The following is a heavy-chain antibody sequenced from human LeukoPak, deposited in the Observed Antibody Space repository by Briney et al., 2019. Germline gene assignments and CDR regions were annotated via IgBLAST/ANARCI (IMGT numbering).Heavy chain of an antibody. CDR1: GGSISSYY. CDR2: INHSGST. V-gene: IGHV4-34*01. CDR3: ARGRRDFRQDRNFDL. J-gene: IGHJ2*01. D-gene: IGHD1-14*01. Sequence: SETLSLTCTVSGGSISSYYWSWIRQPPGKGLEWIGEINHSGSTNYNPSLKSRVTISVDTSKNQFSLKLSSVTAADTAVYYCARGRRDFRQDRNFDLWGRGTLVTVSS.